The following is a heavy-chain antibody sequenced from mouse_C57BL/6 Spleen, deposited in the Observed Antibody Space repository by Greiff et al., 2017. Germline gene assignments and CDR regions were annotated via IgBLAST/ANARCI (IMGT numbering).Heavy chain of an antibody. CDR1: GFTFSDYG. V-gene: IGHV5-17*01. CDR3: ASEGYGSSYEAWFAY. Sequence: EVMLVESGGGLVKPGGSLKLSCAASGFTFSDYGMHWVRQAPEKGLEWVAYISSGSSTSYYADTVKGRFTISRDNAKNTLFLQMTSLRSEDTAMYYCASEGYGSSYEAWFAYWGQGTLVTVSA. J-gene: IGHJ3*01. CDR2: ISSGSSTS. D-gene: IGHD1-1*01.